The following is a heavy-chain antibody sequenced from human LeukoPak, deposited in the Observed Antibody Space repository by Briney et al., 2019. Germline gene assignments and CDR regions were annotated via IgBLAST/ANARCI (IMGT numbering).Heavy chain of an antibody. V-gene: IGHV4-59*01. Sequence: PSETLSLTCTISGASISSFYWSWIRQPPGKGLEWIGCINYSGSTNYNPSLKSRVTISIDTSKNQMSLKLRSVIAADTAVYYCARAEGGPGFFDYWGQGTLVTVSS. CDR2: INYSGST. CDR3: ARAEGGPGFFDY. J-gene: IGHJ4*02. D-gene: IGHD2-15*01. CDR1: GASISSFY.